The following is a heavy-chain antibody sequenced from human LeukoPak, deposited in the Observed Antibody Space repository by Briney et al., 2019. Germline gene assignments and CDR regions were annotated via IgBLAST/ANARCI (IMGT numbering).Heavy chain of an antibody. CDR3: ARAKSLFDS. Sequence: GRSLRLSCAASGFTFSSYGMHWVRQAPGKGLEWVAVIWYDGSNKYYADSVKGRFTISRDNAKNSLYLQMNSLRAEDTAVYYCARAKSLFDSWGQGTLVTVSS. V-gene: IGHV3-33*03. J-gene: IGHJ4*02. D-gene: IGHD3-10*01. CDR2: IWYDGSNK. CDR1: GFTFSSYG.